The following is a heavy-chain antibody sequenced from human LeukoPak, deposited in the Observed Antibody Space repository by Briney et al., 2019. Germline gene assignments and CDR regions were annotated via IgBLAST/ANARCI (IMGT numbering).Heavy chain of an antibody. D-gene: IGHD6-19*01. V-gene: IGHV3-23*01. CDR1: GFTFSSYA. J-gene: IGHJ4*02. Sequence: GGSLRLSCAASGFTFSSYAMSWVHQAPGKGLEWVSAISGSGGSTYYADSVKGRFTISRDNSKNTLYLQMNSLRAEDTAVYYCAKDRTPSSGWSCRDWGQGTLVTVSS. CDR3: AKDRTPSSGWSCRD. CDR2: ISGSGGST.